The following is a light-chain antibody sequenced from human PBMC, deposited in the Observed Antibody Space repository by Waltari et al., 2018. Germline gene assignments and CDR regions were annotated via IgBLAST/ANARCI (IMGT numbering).Light chain of an antibody. CDR2: AAS. CDR1: QSISNY. Sequence: DIQMTQSPSSLSASVGDRVTITCRASQSISNYLNWYQYKPGKAPKLLIYAASSLQSRVPSRFSGSGSGTHFSLSISSLQPEDFATYFCQESYSTPFFTFGPGTKVDMK. V-gene: IGKV1-39*01. J-gene: IGKJ3*01. CDR3: QESYSTPFFT.